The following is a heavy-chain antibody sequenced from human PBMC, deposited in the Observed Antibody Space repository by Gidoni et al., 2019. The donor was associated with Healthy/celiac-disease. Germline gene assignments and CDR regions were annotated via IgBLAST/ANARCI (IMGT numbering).Heavy chain of an antibody. CDR3: ARTCGGDWYFDL. CDR1: GGSFSGYY. V-gene: IGHV4-34*01. J-gene: IGHJ2*01. CDR2: INHSGST. D-gene: IGHD2-21*01. Sequence: QVQLQQWGAGLLNPSETLSLTCAVYGGSFSGYYWSWIRQPPGKGLEWIGEINHSGSTNYNPSLKSRVTISVDTSKNQFSLKLSSVTAADTAVYYCARTCGGDWYFDLWGRGTLVTVSS.